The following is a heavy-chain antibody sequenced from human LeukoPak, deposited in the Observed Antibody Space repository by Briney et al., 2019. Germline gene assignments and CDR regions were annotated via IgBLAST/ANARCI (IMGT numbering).Heavy chain of an antibody. CDR2: ISSSSSTI. CDR1: GFTFSSYS. CDR3: AREKSTVAGDY. D-gene: IGHD6-19*01. Sequence: PGGSLRLSCAASGFTFSSYSMNWVRQAPGKGLEWVSYISSSSSTIYYADSVKGRFTISRDNAKNSLYLQMNSLRAEDTAVYYCAREKSTVAGDYWGQGTLVTVSS. J-gene: IGHJ4*02. V-gene: IGHV3-48*04.